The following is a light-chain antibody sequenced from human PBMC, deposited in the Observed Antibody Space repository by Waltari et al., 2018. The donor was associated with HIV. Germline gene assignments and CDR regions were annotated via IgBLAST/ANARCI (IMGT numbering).Light chain of an antibody. CDR1: QNVESW. CDR2: KAS. Sequence: IQMTQSPSTLSASVGDPGTITCRASQNVESWLAWYQQRPGRAPKLLIYKASTLEYGVPARFTGSGSGTNFTLTINSLQPDDFATYYCQQYNSDFYTFGLGTRLDLK. J-gene: IGKJ2*01. CDR3: QQYNSDFYT. V-gene: IGKV1-5*03.